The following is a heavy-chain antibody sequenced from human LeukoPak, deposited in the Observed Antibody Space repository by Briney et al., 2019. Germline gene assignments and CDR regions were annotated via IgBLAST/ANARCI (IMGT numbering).Heavy chain of an antibody. J-gene: IGHJ3*02. D-gene: IGHD6-19*01. CDR3: ARPYSSGWYEDAFDI. Sequence: ASVKVSCKASGYTFTSYAMNWVRQAPGQGLEWMRWINTNTGNPTYAQGFTGRFVFSLDTSVSTAYLQISSLKAEDTAVCYCARPYSSGWYEDAFDIXXQGTMVTVSS. V-gene: IGHV7-4-1*02. CDR2: INTNTGNP. CDR1: GYTFTSYA.